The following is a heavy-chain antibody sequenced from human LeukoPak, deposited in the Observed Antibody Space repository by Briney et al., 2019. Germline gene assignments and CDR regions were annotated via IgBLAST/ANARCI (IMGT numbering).Heavy chain of an antibody. D-gene: IGHD3-16*02. CDR2: INPNSGGT. CDR1: GYTFTGYY. V-gene: IGHV1-2*02. CDR3: ARGPGTNMITFGGVIVNHYFDY. Sequence: ASVKVSCKASGYTFTGYYMHWVRQAPGQGLEWMGWINPNSGGTNYAQKFQGRVTMTRDTSISTAYMELSRLRSDDTAVYYCARGPGTNMITFGGVIVNHYFDYWGQGTLVTVSS. J-gene: IGHJ4*02.